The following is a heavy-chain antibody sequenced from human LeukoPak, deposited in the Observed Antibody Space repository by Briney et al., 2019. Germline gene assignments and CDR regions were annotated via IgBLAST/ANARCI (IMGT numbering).Heavy chain of an antibody. V-gene: IGHV3-30*18. CDR1: GFTFSSYG. D-gene: IGHD4-17*01. CDR2: ISYDGSNK. CDR3: AKYDEVDYGDYAGRFVY. Sequence: GGSLRLSCAASGFTFSSYGMHWVRQAPGKGLEWVAVISYDGSNKYYADSVKGRFTISRDNSKNTLYLQMNSLRAEDTAVYYCAKYDEVDYGDYAGRFVYWGQGTLVTVSS. J-gene: IGHJ4*02.